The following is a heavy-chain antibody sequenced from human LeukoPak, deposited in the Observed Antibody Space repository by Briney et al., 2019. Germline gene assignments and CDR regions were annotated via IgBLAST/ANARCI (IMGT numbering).Heavy chain of an antibody. CDR2: FNHSGST. V-gene: IGHV4-34*01. CDR3: ARGSKYQLLSRRFDP. CDR1: GGSFSGYY. D-gene: IGHD2-2*01. Sequence: SSETLSLTCAVYGGSFSGYYWSWIRQPPGKGLEWIGEFNHSGSTNYNPSLKSRVTISVDTSKNQFSLKLSSVTAADTAVYYCARGSKYQLLSRRFDPWGQGTLVTVSS. J-gene: IGHJ5*02.